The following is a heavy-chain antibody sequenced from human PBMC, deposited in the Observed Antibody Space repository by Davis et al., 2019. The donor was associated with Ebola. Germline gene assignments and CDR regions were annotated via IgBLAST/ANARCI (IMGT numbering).Heavy chain of an antibody. CDR1: GFYFATYD. J-gene: IGHJ6*04. V-gene: IGHV3-13*01. D-gene: IGHD6-19*01. CDR3: VREFPVSGSYYYYGMDV. Sequence: GESLKISCAGSGFYFATYDMHWVRQASGKGLEWVAAIETAGDSYYAGAVKGRFTISREDAKSSLYLHMNSLTAGDSGVYYCVREFPVSGSYYYYGMDVWGKGTTVTVSS. CDR2: IETAGDS.